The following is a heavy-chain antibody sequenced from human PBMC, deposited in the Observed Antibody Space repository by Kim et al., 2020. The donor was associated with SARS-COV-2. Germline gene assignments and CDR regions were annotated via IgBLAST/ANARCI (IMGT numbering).Heavy chain of an antibody. CDR2: IYYSGST. J-gene: IGHJ4*02. D-gene: IGHD3-10*01. Sequence: SETLSLTCTVSGGSISSSSYYWGWIRQPPGKGLEWIGSIYYSGSTYYNPSLKSRVTISVDTSKNQFSLKLSSVTAADTAVYYCAREGRWFGGNPGLGHWGQGTLVTVSS. CDR1: GGSISSSSYY. V-gene: IGHV4-39*07. CDR3: AREGRWFGGNPGLGH.